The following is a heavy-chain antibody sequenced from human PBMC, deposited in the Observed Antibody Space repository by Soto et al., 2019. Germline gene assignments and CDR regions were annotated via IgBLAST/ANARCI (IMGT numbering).Heavy chain of an antibody. J-gene: IGHJ4*02. CDR3: ARVLGGYNSFDY. Sequence: QVTLKESGPELVKPTETLTLTCTVSGFSLSNLRMGVTWIRQPPGKALEWLAHIFSNDEKYYSTSLKNRLTISKDTSKSQVVLTMANMDPVDTATYYCARVLGGYNSFDYWGQGTLVTVSS. CDR1: GFSLSNLRMG. V-gene: IGHV2-26*01. D-gene: IGHD5-12*01. CDR2: IFSNDEK.